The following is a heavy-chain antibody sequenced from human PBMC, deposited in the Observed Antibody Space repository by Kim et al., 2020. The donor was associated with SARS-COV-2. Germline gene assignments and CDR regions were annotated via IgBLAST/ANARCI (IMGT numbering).Heavy chain of an antibody. CDR1: GYSFTSYW. Sequence: GESLKISCKGSGYSFTSYWISWVRQMPGKGLEWMGRIDPSDSYTNYSPSFQGHVTISADKSISTAYLQWSSLTASDTALYYCARPAAIIAAAGAYGMDVWGQGTTVTVSS. CDR3: ARPAAIIAAAGAYGMDV. V-gene: IGHV5-10-1*01. D-gene: IGHD6-13*01. CDR2: IDPSDSYT. J-gene: IGHJ6*02.